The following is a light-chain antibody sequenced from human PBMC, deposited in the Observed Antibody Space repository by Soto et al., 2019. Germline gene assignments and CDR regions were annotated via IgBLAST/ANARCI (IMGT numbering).Light chain of an antibody. CDR1: LNIASQF. V-gene: IGKV3-20*01. Sequence: VLTQSPGTLSLSPGERATLSCRDSLNIASQFFTWYQQRPGQAPRVLIYGTSTRATGIPDRFSGSGSGTDFTLTISRREPEDFAVYYCQLYSSSSGYTFGQGTKLEIK. J-gene: IGKJ2*01. CDR2: GTS. CDR3: QLYSSSSGYT.